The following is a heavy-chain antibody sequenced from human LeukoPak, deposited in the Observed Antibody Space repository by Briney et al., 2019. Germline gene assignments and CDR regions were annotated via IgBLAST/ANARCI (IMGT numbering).Heavy chain of an antibody. CDR3: ARGLFDSPNWFDP. Sequence: PGGSLRLSCAASGFTFSSYWMSWVRQAPGKGLEWVANIKQDGSEKYYVDSVEGRFTISRDNTKNSVSLQMNNLRAEDTAVYYCARGLFDSPNWFDPWGQGTLVTVSS. CDR1: GFTFSSYW. CDR2: IKQDGSEK. V-gene: IGHV3-7*01. D-gene: IGHD3-9*01. J-gene: IGHJ5*02.